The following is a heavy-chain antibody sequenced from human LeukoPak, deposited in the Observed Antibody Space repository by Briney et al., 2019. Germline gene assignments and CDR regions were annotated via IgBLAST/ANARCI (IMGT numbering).Heavy chain of an antibody. D-gene: IGHD3-22*01. Sequence: SETLSRTCTVSGGSISSSSYYWGWIRQPPGKGQEWIGRIYYSGSTYYNPSLKSRVTISVGTSKIQFSLKLSSVTAADTAVYYCATSRYYYASSGYYNGAAFDIWGQGTMVTVSS. CDR3: ATSRYYYASSGYYNGAAFDI. J-gene: IGHJ3*02. V-gene: IGHV4-39*01. CDR1: GGSISSSSYY. CDR2: IYYSGST.